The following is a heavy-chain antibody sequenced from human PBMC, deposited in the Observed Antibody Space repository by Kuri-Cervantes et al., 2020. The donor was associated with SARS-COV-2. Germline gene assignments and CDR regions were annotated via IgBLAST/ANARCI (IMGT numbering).Heavy chain of an antibody. D-gene: IGHD6-19*01. CDR3: AKEIRLYYYMDV. J-gene: IGHJ6*03. CDR1: GLSSSDYA. CDR2: ISGSAGRT. V-gene: IGHV3-23*01. Sequence: GGSLRLSCVASGLSSSDYAMSWVRQTPGKGLEWISVISGSAGRTYYADSVKGRFTVSKDNFRNTLYLQMNSLRAEDTAVYYCAKEIRLYYYMDVWGKGTTVTVSS.